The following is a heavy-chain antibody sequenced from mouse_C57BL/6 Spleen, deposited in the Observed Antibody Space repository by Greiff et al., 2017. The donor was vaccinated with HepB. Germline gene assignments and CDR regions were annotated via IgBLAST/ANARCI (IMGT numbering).Heavy chain of an antibody. V-gene: IGHV1-85*01. D-gene: IGHD1-1*01. CDR1: GYTFTSYD. CDR2: IYPRDGST. J-gene: IGHJ4*01. CDR3: ARRFYYYGSSRYYAMDY. Sequence: SGPELVKPGASVKLSCKASGYTFTSYDINWVKQRPGQGLEWIGWIYPRDGSTKYNEKFKGKATLTVDTSSSTAYMELHSLTSEDSAVYFCARRFYYYGSSRYYAMDYWGQGTSVTVSS.